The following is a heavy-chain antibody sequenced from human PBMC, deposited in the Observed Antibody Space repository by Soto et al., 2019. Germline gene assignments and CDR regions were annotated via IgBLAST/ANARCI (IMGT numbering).Heavy chain of an antibody. CDR1: GGTFSSYA. J-gene: IGHJ6*02. D-gene: IGHD2-2*01. CDR2: IIPIPGTA. Sequence: QVQLVQSGAEVKKPGSSVKVSCKASGGTFSSYAISWVQQAPGQGLEWMGGIIPIPGTANYAQKFQGRVTITADESTSTAYMELSSLRSEDTAVYYCARPQGSSTSLEIYYYYYYGMDVWGQGTTVTVSS. V-gene: IGHV1-69*01. CDR3: ARPQGSSTSLEIYYYYYYGMDV.